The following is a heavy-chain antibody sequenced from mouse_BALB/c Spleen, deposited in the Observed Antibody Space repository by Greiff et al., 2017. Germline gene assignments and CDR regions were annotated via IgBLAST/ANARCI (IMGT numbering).Heavy chain of an antibody. Sequence: EVMLVESGGGLVQPGGSLKLSCAASGFTFSSYTMSWVRQTPEKRLEWVAYISNGGGSTYYPDTVKGRFTISRDNAKNTLYLQMSSLKSEDTAMYYCARRNYGYADYWGQGTTLTVSS. CDR1: GFTFSSYT. D-gene: IGHD2-2*01. V-gene: IGHV5-12-2*01. CDR3: ARRNYGYADY. CDR2: ISNGGGST. J-gene: IGHJ2*01.